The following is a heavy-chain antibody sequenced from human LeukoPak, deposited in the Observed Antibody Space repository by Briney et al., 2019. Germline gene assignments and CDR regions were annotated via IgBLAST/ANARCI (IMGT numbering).Heavy chain of an antibody. CDR2: IYSSGST. CDR3: ASADKLQYDAFDI. J-gene: IGHJ3*02. CDR1: GGSISSGGYY. Sequence: PSETLSLTCTVSGGSISSGGYYWSWIRQHPGKGLEWIGYIYSSGSTYYNPSLKSRVTISVDTSKNQFSLKLSSVTAVDTAVYYCASADKLQYDAFDIWGQGTMVTVSS. V-gene: IGHV4-31*03.